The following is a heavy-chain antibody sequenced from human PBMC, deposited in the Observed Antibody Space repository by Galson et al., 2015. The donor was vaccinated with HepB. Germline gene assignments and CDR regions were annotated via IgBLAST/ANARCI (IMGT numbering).Heavy chain of an antibody. J-gene: IGHJ4*02. CDR1: GFTFSSYA. CDR3: ARSYYYDSSGYDY. V-gene: IGHV3-30*04. Sequence: SLRLSCAASGFTFSSYAMHWVRQAPGKGLGWVAVISYDGSNKYYADSVKGRFTISRDNSKNTLYLQMNSLRAEDTAVYYCARSYYYDSSGYDYWGQGTLVTVSS. CDR2: ISYDGSNK. D-gene: IGHD3-22*01.